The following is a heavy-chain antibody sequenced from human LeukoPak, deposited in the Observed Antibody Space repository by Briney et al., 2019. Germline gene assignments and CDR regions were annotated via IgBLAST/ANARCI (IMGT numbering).Heavy chain of an antibody. J-gene: IGHJ3*02. V-gene: IGHV4-39*01. CDR2: TSYRGST. CDR3: ARHEGAFDI. CDR1: GGSISSSSYY. Sequence: AETLSLTCTVSGGSISSSSYYRGWIRQPPGKGLEWIGSTSYRGSTYYNPALKSRITISVKTANNQFSLKLSSLTAADTAVYYCARHEGAFDIWGQGTMVTLSS.